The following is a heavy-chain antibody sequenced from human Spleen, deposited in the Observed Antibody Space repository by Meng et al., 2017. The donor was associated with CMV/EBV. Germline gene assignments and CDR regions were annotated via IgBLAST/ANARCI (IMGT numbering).Heavy chain of an antibody. CDR2: IYGGGST. CDR1: GFTVSSNY. V-gene: IGHV3-53*01. Sequence: GGSLRLSCAASGFTVSSNYMSWVRQAPGKGLEWVSVIYGGGSTYYADSVKGRFTISRDNSKNTLYLQMNSLRAEDTAVYYYARDLGYCSSTSCDYWGQGTLVTVSS. CDR3: ARDLGYCSSTSCDY. D-gene: IGHD2-2*01. J-gene: IGHJ4*02.